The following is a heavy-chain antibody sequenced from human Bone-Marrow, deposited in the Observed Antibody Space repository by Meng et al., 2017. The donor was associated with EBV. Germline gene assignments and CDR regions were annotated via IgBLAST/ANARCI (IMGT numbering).Heavy chain of an antibody. D-gene: IGHD3-10*01. CDR1: GGTFSSYA. CDR2: IIPIFGTA. CDR3: ASESGRGFTPDY. J-gene: IGHJ4*02. V-gene: IGHV1-69*01. Sequence: QWRLVQSGVEVKKPWASVKASCKSAGGTFSSYAISWVRQAPGQGLEWMGGIIPIFGTASYAQKFQGRVTITADESTSTAYMELSSLRSEDTAVYYCASESGRGFTPDYWGQGTLVTVSS.